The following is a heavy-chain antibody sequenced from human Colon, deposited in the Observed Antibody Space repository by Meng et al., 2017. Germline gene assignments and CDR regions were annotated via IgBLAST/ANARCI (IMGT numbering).Heavy chain of an antibody. CDR2: IYHSGST. V-gene: IGHV4-4*02. Sequence: QVQLQESGPGLVKPSGTLSLTCAVSGGSSSSSNWWSWVRQPPGKGLEWIGEIYHSGSTNYNPSLKSRVTISVDKSKNQFSLKLSSVTAADTAVYYCASFPPPGKQWLVTDYWGQGTLVTVSS. D-gene: IGHD6-19*01. CDR3: ASFPPPGKQWLVTDY. J-gene: IGHJ4*02. CDR1: GGSSSSSNW.